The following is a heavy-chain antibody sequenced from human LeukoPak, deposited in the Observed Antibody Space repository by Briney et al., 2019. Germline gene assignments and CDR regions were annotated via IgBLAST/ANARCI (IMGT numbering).Heavy chain of an antibody. Sequence: GRSLRLSCVASGFPFSSYWMTWVRQAPGKGLEWVANIKQNGSKKSYVDSVKGRFTISRDNAKNSLYLQMNSLRAEDTAIYYCTRVGYIDEGIDYWGQGTLVTVSS. CDR3: TRVGYIDEGIDY. V-gene: IGHV3-7*04. CDR2: IKQNGSKK. J-gene: IGHJ4*02. CDR1: GFPFSSYW. D-gene: IGHD5-24*01.